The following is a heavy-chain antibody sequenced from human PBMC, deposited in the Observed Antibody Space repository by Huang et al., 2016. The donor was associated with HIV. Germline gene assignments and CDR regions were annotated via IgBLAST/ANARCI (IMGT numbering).Heavy chain of an antibody. CDR1: GFTFSSYG. CDR3: AKGSMANAFDS. Sequence: QVQLVESGGGVVQPGGSLRLSCAASGFTFSSYGMHWVRQAPGKGLEWVAFRRYDGSNKYYADAVRGRFTISRDNSKNTLYLQMNSLRAEDTAVYYCAKGSMANAFDSWGQGTMVTVSS. CDR2: RRYDGSNK. J-gene: IGHJ3*02. D-gene: IGHD3-10*01. V-gene: IGHV3-30*02.